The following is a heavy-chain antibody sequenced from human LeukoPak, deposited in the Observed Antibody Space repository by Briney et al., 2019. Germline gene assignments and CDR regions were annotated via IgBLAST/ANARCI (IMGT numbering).Heavy chain of an antibody. D-gene: IGHD6-13*01. CDR3: ARVDSSSWYRERWFDP. Sequence: PGGSLRLSCAASGFTFSSYWMHWVRQAPGKGLVWVSRINSDGSSTSYADSVKGRFTISRDNAKNTLYLQMNSLRAEDTAVYYCARVDSSSWYRERWFDPWGQGTLVTVSS. CDR1: GFTFSSYW. V-gene: IGHV3-74*01. CDR2: INSDGSST. J-gene: IGHJ5*02.